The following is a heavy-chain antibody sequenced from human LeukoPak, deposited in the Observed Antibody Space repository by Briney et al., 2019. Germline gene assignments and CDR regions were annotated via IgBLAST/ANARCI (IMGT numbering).Heavy chain of an antibody. Sequence: GGSLRLSCGTSGFTFRSYEMNWVRQAPGRGLEWVSYIRSNGSIRYYADSVKGRFTVSRDNAKNSLYLQMNSLRAEDTAVYYCVRGGHVTMVLADYWGQGTLVIVSS. CDR3: VRGGHVTMVLADY. D-gene: IGHD3-10*01. CDR1: GFTFRSYE. CDR2: IRSNGSIR. V-gene: IGHV3-48*03. J-gene: IGHJ4*02.